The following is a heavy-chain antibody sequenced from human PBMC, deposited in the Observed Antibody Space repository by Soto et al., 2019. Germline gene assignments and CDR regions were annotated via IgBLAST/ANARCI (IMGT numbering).Heavy chain of an antibody. CDR2: IYPGDSDT. CDR1: EYTFTSYW. V-gene: IGHV5-51*01. Sequence: PGESLKISCKGSEYTFTSYWIGWVRQMPGKGLEWMGIIYPGDSDTRYSPSFQGQVTISADKSISTAYLQWSSLKASDTAMYYCARHLIVGATIPLMDVWGQGTTVTVSS. J-gene: IGHJ6*02. D-gene: IGHD1-26*01. CDR3: ARHLIVGATIPLMDV.